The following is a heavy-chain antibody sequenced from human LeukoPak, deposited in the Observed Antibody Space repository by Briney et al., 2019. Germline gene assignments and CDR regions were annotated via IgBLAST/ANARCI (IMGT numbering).Heavy chain of an antibody. J-gene: IGHJ4*02. D-gene: IGHD6-19*01. V-gene: IGHV3-7*01. Sequence: GGSLRLSCAASGFTFSRYWMTWVRQAPGKGLEWVANIKEDGGLIHYVDSVKGRFTISRDNAKNSLYLQMNSLRAEDTAVYYCARESIAVAGAPFDYWGQGTLVTVSS. CDR3: ARESIAVAGAPFDY. CDR2: IKEDGGLI. CDR1: GFTFSRYW.